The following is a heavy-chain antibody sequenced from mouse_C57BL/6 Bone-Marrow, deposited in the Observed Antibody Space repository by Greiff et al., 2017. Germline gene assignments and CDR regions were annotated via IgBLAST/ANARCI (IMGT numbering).Heavy chain of an antibody. CDR2: IHPNSGST. D-gene: IGHD1-1*01. J-gene: IGHJ2*01. CDR3: ARRGLYYYGSTTFDY. CDR1: GYTFTSYW. Sequence: QVQLQQPGAELVKPGASVKLSCKASGYTFTSYWMHWVKQRPGQGLEWIGMIHPNSGSTNYNEKFKSKATLTVDKSSSPAYMQLSSLTSEDSAVYYCARRGLYYYGSTTFDYWGQGTTLTVAS. V-gene: IGHV1-64*01.